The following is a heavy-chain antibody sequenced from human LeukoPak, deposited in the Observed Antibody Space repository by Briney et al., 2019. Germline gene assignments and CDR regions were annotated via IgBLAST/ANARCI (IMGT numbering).Heavy chain of an antibody. J-gene: IGHJ4*02. CDR3: ARFWGSYPPDY. D-gene: IGHD3-16*01. CDR1: GFSFTSYA. Sequence: GGSLRLSCAASGFSFTSYAMTWVRQAPGKGLEWVSAASEDGGTTYYADSVKGRFAISRDNSKKTLYLQMNSLRAEDTAVYYCARFWGSYPPDYRGQGTLVTVSS. CDR2: ASEDGGTT. V-gene: IGHV3-23*01.